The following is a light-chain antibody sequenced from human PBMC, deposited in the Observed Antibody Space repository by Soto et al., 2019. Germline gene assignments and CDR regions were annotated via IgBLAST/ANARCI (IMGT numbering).Light chain of an antibody. Sequence: IGMAQSPYTLYASVVDRVTITFRASQSISSWLAWYQQKPGKAPKLLIYEASSLESGVPSRFSGSGSGTEFTVSIISLQSEDFSVYFCQPYNIWAAFGQGTRLEI. CDR1: QSISSW. CDR3: QPYNIWAA. CDR2: EAS. J-gene: IGKJ5*01. V-gene: IGKV1-5*03.